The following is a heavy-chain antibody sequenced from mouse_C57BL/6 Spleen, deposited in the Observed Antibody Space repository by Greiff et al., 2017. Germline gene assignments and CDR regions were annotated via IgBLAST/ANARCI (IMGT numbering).Heavy chain of an antibody. J-gene: IGHJ2*01. Sequence: QVQLQQPGAELVRPGSSVKLSCKASGYTFTSYWMHWVKQRPIQGLEWIGNIDPSDSETHYNQKFKDKATLTVDKSSSTAYMQLSSLTSEDSAVYYSASDGSRGGYFDYWGQGTTLTVSS. CDR3: ASDGSRGGYFDY. D-gene: IGHD1-1*01. V-gene: IGHV1-52*01. CDR2: IDPSDSET. CDR1: GYTFTSYW.